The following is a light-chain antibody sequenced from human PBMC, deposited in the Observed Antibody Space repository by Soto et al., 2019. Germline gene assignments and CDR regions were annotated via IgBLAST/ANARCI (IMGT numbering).Light chain of an antibody. CDR2: AAS. Sequence: DIQMTQYPSSLSASVGDRITITCRASQNIKNYLNWYQQKPGKAPRLLIYAASTLQIGVPSRFSGSGSGTDFTLTISSLHPEDFATYYCQQTYITLITFGQGTRPEV. CDR1: QNIKNY. CDR3: QQTYITLIT. V-gene: IGKV1-39*01. J-gene: IGKJ5*01.